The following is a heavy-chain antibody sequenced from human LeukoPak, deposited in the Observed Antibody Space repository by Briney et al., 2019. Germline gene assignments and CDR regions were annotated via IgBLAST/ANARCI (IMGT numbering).Heavy chain of an antibody. V-gene: IGHV1-69*13. CDR1: GYTFTSYY. Sequence: SVKVSCKASGYTFTSYYMHWVRQAPGQGLEWMGGIIPIFGTANYAQKFQGRVTITADESTSTAYMELSSLRSEDTAVYYCARAGSWSGNYYFDYWGQGTLVTVSS. CDR2: IIPIFGTA. D-gene: IGHD3-10*01. J-gene: IGHJ4*02. CDR3: ARAGSWSGNYYFDY.